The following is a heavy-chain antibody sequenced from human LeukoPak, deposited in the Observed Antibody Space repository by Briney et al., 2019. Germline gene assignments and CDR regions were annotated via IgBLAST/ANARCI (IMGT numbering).Heavy chain of an antibody. J-gene: IGHJ4*02. CDR1: GGTFSSYA. V-gene: IGHV1-69*05. Sequence: VASVKVSCKASGGTFSSYAISWVRQAPGQGLEWMGGIIPIFGTANYAQKFQGRVTITTDESTSTAYMELSSLRSEDTAVYYCAKGKDIVATRFDYWGQGTLVTVSS. CDR3: AKGKDIVATRFDY. CDR2: IIPIFGTA. D-gene: IGHD5-12*01.